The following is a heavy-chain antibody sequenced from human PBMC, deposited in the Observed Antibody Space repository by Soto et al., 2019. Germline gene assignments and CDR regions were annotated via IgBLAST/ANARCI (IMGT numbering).Heavy chain of an antibody. CDR2: IYYSGST. CDR3: ARAGIVGATTPFDY. D-gene: IGHD1-26*01. V-gene: IGHV4-30-4*01. J-gene: IGHJ4*02. CDR1: GGSISSGDYY. Sequence: LSLTCTVSGGSISSGDYYWSWIRQPPGKGLEWIGYIYYSGSTYYNPSLKSRVTISVDTSKNQFSLKLSSVTAADTAVYYCARAGIVGATTPFDYWGQGTLVTVSS.